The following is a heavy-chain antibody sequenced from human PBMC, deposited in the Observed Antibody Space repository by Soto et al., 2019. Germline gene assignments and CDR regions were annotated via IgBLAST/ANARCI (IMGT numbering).Heavy chain of an antibody. Sequence: SETLSLTCTVSGGSIISGGHYWTWVRQHPGKGLEWMGYIYYTESTSYNSSLDSLLTMSVDTSKNQFSLRLTSVTAADTAVYYCARGGSSDWQVALDIWGQGTMVTVSS. CDR2: IYYTEST. D-gene: IGHD6-19*01. CDR3: ARGGSSDWQVALDI. J-gene: IGHJ3*02. V-gene: IGHV4-31*01. CDR1: GGSIISGGHY.